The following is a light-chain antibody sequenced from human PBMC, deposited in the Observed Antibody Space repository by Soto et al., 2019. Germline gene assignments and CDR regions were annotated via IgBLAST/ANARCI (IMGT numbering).Light chain of an antibody. J-gene: IGKJ4*01. Sequence: EIVMTQSPATLSVSLGERATLSCRASQSITGNLTWYQQKPGQAPRLLIYDASTRATGIPARFSGSGSGTEFTLTISSLQSEDFAVYYCQQYNNWPLTFGGGTKVEIK. CDR3: QQYNNWPLT. CDR2: DAS. CDR1: QSITGN. V-gene: IGKV3-15*01.